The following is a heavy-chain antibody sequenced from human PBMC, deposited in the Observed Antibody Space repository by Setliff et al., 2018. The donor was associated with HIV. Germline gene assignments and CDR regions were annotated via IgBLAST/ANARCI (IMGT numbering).Heavy chain of an antibody. D-gene: IGHD6-13*01. Sequence: SQTLSLTCAISGDSVSNYSAAWNWIRQSPSRGLEWLGRTFHRSKWYSDHAESVRSRITINPDTSKNQLSLQLHSVTPEDTAVYYCARSITTAGTVFDYWGQGTLVTVSS. V-gene: IGHV6-1*01. J-gene: IGHJ4*02. CDR2: TFHRSKWYS. CDR1: GDSVSNYSAA. CDR3: ARSITTAGTVFDY.